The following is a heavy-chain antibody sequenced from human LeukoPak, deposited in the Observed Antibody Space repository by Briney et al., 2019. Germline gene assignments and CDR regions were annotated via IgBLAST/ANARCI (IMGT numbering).Heavy chain of an antibody. Sequence: SETLSLTCTVSGGSISSPYWSWIRQPPGKGLEWIGYIYYSGSTNYNPSLKSRVTISVDTSKNQFSLKLSSVTAADTAVYYCARAAAHAPAHFDYWGQGTLVTVSS. CDR1: GGSISSPY. D-gene: IGHD6-13*01. CDR3: ARAAAHAPAHFDY. CDR2: IYYSGST. J-gene: IGHJ4*02. V-gene: IGHV4-59*11.